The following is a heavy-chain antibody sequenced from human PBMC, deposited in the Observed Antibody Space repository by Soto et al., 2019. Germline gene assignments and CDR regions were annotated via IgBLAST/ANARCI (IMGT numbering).Heavy chain of an antibody. CDR3: GRDKAVGATEY. V-gene: IGHV3-66*01. J-gene: IGHJ4*02. D-gene: IGHD1-26*01. CDR1: GFTVSNNY. CDR2: IYSGGST. Sequence: EVQLVESGGGLVQPGGSLRLSCAASGFTVSNNYMSWVRQAPGKGLGWVAVIYSGGSTYYADSVKGRFIISRDNSENTLFLQMNSLRGEDTAVYYFGRDKAVGATEYWGQGTLVTVS.